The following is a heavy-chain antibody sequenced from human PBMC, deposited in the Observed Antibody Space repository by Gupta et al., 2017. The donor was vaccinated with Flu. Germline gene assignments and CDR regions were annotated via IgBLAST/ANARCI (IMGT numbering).Heavy chain of an antibody. J-gene: IGHJ4*02. Sequence: QMQLQESGPGLVKPSETLSLTCTISGVSVSTSYWSWIRQPAGKGLEWIGRVYRSENTNYNPSLKSRVMMSVDTSKNRVSLRLTSTTAADTAVYYCARDTCPGDSCYIFDYWGQGTLVTVSP. CDR3: ARDTCPGDSCYIFDY. V-gene: IGHV4-4*07. CDR1: GVSVSTSY. CDR2: VYRSENT. D-gene: IGHD2-15*01.